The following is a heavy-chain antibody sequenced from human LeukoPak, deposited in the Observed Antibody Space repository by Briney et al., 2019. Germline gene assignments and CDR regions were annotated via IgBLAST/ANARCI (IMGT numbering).Heavy chain of an antibody. V-gene: IGHV1-69*06. CDR3: AGSSSSSAFNWFDP. J-gene: IGHJ5*02. CDR1: GYTFTSYG. D-gene: IGHD6-6*01. Sequence: SVKVSCKASGYTFTSYGISWVRQAPGQGLEWMGGIIPIFGTANYAQKFQGRVTITADKSTSTAYMELSSLRSEDTAVYYCAGSSSSSAFNWFDPWGQGTLVTVSS. CDR2: IIPIFGTA.